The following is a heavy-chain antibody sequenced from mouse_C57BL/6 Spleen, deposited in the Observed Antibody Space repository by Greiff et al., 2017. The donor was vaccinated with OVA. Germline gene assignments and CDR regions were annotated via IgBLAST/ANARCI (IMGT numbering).Heavy chain of an antibody. CDR1: GFTFTDYY. Sequence: EVNVVESGGGLVQPGGSLSLSCAASGFTFTDYYMSWVRQPPGKALEWLGFIRNKANGYTTEYSASVKGRFTISRDNSQSILYLQMNALRAEDSATYYCARSPSYYGSSPFAYWGQGTLVTVSA. D-gene: IGHD1-1*01. CDR2: IRNKANGYTT. V-gene: IGHV7-3*01. CDR3: ARSPSYYGSSPFAY. J-gene: IGHJ3*01.